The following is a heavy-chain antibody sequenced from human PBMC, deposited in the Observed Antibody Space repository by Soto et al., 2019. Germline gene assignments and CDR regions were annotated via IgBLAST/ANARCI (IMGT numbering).Heavy chain of an antibody. Sequence: QVHLVESGGGVVQPGRSLRLSCAASGFTFRNFGMQLVRQSPGKGLEWVASISYVGNTKYSTDSVKGRFTITRDDSKNTLYLQMNSLRSEDTGDYYCARFWGPLTAAVHDSWGQGTLVTVSS. CDR1: GFTFRNFG. V-gene: IGHV3-30*03. CDR2: ISYVGNTK. CDR3: ARFWGPLTAAVHDS. J-gene: IGHJ4*02. D-gene: IGHD6-13*01.